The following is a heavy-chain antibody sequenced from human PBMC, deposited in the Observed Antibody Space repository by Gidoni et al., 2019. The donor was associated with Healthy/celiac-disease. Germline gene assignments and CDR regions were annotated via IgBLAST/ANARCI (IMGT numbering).Heavy chain of an antibody. V-gene: IGHV4-34*01. Sequence: QVQLQQWGAGLLKPSETLALTCAVSGGSFSGYYWSWIRQPPGKGPEWIGEINHSGSTNYNPSLKSRVTISVDTSKNQFSLKLSSVTAADTAVYYCARAAAGLCSSTSCYRYYYYYGMDVWGQGTTVTVSS. D-gene: IGHD2-2*01. J-gene: IGHJ6*02. CDR3: ARAAAGLCSSTSCYRYYYYYGMDV. CDR2: INHSGST. CDR1: GGSFSGYY.